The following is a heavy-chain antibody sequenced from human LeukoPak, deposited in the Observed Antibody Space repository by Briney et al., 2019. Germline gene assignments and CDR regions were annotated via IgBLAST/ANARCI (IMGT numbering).Heavy chain of an antibody. CDR2: ISYDGSNK. CDR1: GFTFSSYA. Sequence: SGGSLRLSCAASGFTFSSYAMHWVRQAPGKGLGWVAVISYDGSNKYYADSVKGRFTISRDNSKNTLYLQMNSLRAEDTAVYYCARDLSPIAAAAAYYYYGMDVWGQGTTVTVSS. CDR3: ARDLSPIAAAAAYYYYGMDV. D-gene: IGHD6-13*01. J-gene: IGHJ6*02. V-gene: IGHV3-30-3*01.